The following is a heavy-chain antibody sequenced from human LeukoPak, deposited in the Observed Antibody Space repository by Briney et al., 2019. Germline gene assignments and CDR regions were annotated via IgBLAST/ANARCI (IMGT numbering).Heavy chain of an antibody. CDR2: IYSGGST. Sequence: GGSLRLSCAASGFTVSSNYMSWVRQAPGKGLEWVSVIYSGGSTYYADSVKGRFTISRDNSKNTLYLQMNSLRAEDTAVYYCARAMVRGVMRYWGQGTLVTVSS. J-gene: IGHJ4*02. V-gene: IGHV3-66*01. D-gene: IGHD3-10*01. CDR1: GFTVSSNY. CDR3: ARAMVRGVMRY.